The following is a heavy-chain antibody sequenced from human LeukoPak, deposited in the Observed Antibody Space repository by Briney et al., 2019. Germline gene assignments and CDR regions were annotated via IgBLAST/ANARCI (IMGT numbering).Heavy chain of an antibody. CDR2: ISWDGDTT. V-gene: IGHV3-43D*03. D-gene: IGHD1-26*01. J-gene: IGHJ4*02. CDR1: GFKFDDYG. Sequence: GGSLRLSCAASGFKFDDYGMQLVRQAPGKGLEWVSLISWDGDTTYYADSVKGRFTISRDNSKNSLDLQMNSLRAEDTAWYYCAKGVGATYPYYFDYWGQGTLVTVSS. CDR3: AKGVGATYPYYFDY.